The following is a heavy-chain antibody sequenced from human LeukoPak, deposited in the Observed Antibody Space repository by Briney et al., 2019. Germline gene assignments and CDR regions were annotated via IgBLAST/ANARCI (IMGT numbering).Heavy chain of an antibody. J-gene: IGHJ6*04. Sequence: GGSLRLSCAASGFTFSSYEMNWVRQAPGKGLEWVSHISSSGSTIYYADSVKGRFTISRDNAKNSLYLQMNSLRAEDTAVYYCAELGITMNGGVWGKGTTVTISS. CDR3: AELGITMNGGV. CDR1: GFTFSSYE. CDR2: ISSSGSTI. V-gene: IGHV3-48*03. D-gene: IGHD3-10*02.